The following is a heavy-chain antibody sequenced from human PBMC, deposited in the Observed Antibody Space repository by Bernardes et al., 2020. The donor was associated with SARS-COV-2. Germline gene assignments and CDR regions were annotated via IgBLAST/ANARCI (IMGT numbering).Heavy chain of an antibody. CDR3: ARSSAGWSEIDY. D-gene: IGHD6-19*01. CDR1: RSSISGYY. V-gene: IGHV4-59*01. J-gene: IGHJ4*02. CDR2: IYYRGGT. Sequence: SETLSLTCTIYRSSISGYYWSWIWQAPGKGLQWIGYIYYRGGTTYNPSVSSPVTVSLDTSKNQISLTLTSVTAADTAVYYCARSSAGWSEIDYWGRGTLVTVSS.